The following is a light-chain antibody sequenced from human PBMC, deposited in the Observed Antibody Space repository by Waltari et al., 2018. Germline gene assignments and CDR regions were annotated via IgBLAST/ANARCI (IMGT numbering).Light chain of an antibody. CDR3: NSFAGSDTVV. CDR1: SGDIGAYNS. Sequence: QSALTQPPSASGSPGQSVTISCTGTSGDIGAYNSVNWYRQHPGKVPKLMIYDVNRRPSGVPERFSGSKSGNTASLTVSGLQPEDEAVYYCNSFAGSDTVVFGGGTTLTVL. V-gene: IGLV2-8*01. CDR2: DVN. J-gene: IGLJ2*01.